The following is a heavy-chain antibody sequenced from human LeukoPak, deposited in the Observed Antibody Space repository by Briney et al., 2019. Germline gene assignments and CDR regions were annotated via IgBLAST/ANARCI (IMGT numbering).Heavy chain of an antibody. CDR3: ARGVPGIAKY. D-gene: IGHD6-13*01. CDR2: IYSGGST. CDR1: DFTVSGNY. J-gene: IGHJ4*02. Sequence: GGSLRLSCTASDFTVSGNYMSWVRQAPGKGLEWVSIIYSGGSTYYADSVTGRFTISIDNSKNTLYLQMNSLRAEDTAVYYCARGVPGIAKYWGQGTLVTVSS. V-gene: IGHV3-53*01.